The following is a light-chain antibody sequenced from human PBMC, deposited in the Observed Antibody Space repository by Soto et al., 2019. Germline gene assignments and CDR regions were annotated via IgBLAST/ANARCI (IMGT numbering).Light chain of an antibody. J-gene: IGLJ1*01. Sequence: QSALTQPASVSGSPGQSITISCTGTPSDVGAYIHVSWYQHHPGKAPKLMIYEVTNRPSGISNRFSGSKSDNAASLTISGLQAEDEAYYYCSSYTRSSAYVFGTGTKLAVL. CDR2: EVT. CDR3: SSYTRSSAYV. CDR1: PSDVGAYIH. V-gene: IGLV2-14*01.